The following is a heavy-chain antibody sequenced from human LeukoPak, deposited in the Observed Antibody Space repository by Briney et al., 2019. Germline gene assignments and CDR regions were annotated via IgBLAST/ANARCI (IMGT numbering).Heavy chain of an antibody. CDR3: ARRSIAAALGWYFDY. D-gene: IGHD6-6*01. CDR1: GYTFTDYY. Sequence: ASVKVSCKASGYTFTDYYIHWVRQAPGQGLEWVGWINPNTGDTRFAQKFQGWVTMTRDTSITTAYMELSRLGLDDTAVYYCARRSIAAALGWYFDYWGQGTLVTVSS. J-gene: IGHJ4*02. V-gene: IGHV1-2*04. CDR2: INPNTGDT.